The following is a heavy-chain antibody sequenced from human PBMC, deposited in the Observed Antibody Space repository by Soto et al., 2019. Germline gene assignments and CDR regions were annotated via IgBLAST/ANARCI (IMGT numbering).Heavy chain of an antibody. CDR1: SGSISSSNW. CDR2: IYHSGSI. D-gene: IGHD2-15*01. V-gene: IGHV4-4*02. CDR3: ARVGGEYCSGGSCYSAPLIYYYYYMDV. Sequence: QVQLQESGPGLVKPSGTLSLTCAVSSGSISSSNWWSWVRQPPGKGLEWIGEIYHSGSINYNPSLKSRVTISVDKSKNQFSLKLSSVTAADTAVYYCARVGGEYCSGGSCYSAPLIYYYYYMDVWGKGTTVTVSS. J-gene: IGHJ6*03.